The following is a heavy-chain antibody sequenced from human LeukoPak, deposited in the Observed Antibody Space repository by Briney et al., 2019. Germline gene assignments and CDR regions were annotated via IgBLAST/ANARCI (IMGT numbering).Heavy chain of an antibody. V-gene: IGHV3-21*01. CDR2: ISPDSGYI. Sequence: GGSLRLSCAASGFTSSSHSLMWVRQAPGKGLEWVSSISPDSGYIYYADSVKGRFTISRDNAENSLFLQMNSLGDEDTAVYYCAPSSAVTHYYFDYWGQGTLVTVSS. CDR1: GFTSSSHS. CDR3: APSSAVTHYYFDY. D-gene: IGHD6-13*01. J-gene: IGHJ4*02.